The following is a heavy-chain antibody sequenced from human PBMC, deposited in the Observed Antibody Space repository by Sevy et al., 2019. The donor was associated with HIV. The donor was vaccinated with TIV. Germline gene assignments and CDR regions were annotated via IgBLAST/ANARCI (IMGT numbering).Heavy chain of an antibody. V-gene: IGHV5-51*01. Sequence: GGSLRLSCKLSGYSFTNYWIGWVRQMPGKGLEWMGIIFPTDSDTRYSPSFQGQVTISAVKYISTAYLQWHSLKASDPAMYYSAKRKTIGPYDAFDLWGQGTLVTASS. J-gene: IGHJ3*01. D-gene: IGHD3-9*01. CDR1: GYSFTNYW. CDR2: IFPTDSDT. CDR3: AKRKTIGPYDAFDL.